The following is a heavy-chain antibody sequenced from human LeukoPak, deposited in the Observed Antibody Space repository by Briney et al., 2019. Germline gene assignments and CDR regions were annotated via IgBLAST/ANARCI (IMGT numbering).Heavy chain of an antibody. CDR1: GGSFSGYY. V-gene: IGHV4-59*01. D-gene: IGHD2-15*01. J-gene: IGHJ6*03. Sequence: SETLSLTCAVYGGSFSGYYWSWIRQPPGKGLEWIGYIYYSGTTDYNPSLKSRVTISVDTSKNQFSLKLSSVTAADTALYYCARHHVVGTGGAYYYYYMDVWGKGTTVTVSS. CDR2: IYYSGTT. CDR3: ARHHVVGTGGAYYYYYMDV.